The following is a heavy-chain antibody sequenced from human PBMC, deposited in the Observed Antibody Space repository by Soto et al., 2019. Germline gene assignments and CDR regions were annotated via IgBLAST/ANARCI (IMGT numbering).Heavy chain of an antibody. CDR2: ISSTGRTI. Sequence: GGSLRLSCGASGFTFSNYYMSWIRQAPGKGLEWVSYISSTGRTIYYADSVKGRFTVSRDNAQNSLSLKLNSLRVEDTAVYYCAGSYSSGWEFDYWGQGTQVTVSS. CDR1: GFTFSNYY. J-gene: IGHJ4*02. V-gene: IGHV3-11*01. D-gene: IGHD6-19*01. CDR3: AGSYSSGWEFDY.